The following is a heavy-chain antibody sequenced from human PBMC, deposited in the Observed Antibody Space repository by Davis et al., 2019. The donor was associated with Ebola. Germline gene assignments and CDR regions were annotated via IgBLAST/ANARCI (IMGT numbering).Heavy chain of an antibody. V-gene: IGHV4-34*01. CDR2: INHSGST. Sequence: PGGSLRLSCAVYGGSFSGYYWSRIRQPPGKGLEWIGKINHSGSTNYNPSLKSRVTISVDTSKNQFSLKLSSVTAADTAVYYCARHGHYGMDVWGQGTTVTVSS. J-gene: IGHJ6*02. CDR1: GGSFSGYY. CDR3: ARHGHYGMDV.